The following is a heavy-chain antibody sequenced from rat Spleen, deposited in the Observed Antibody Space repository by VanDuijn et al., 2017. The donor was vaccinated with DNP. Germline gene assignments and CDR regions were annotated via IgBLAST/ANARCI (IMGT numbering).Heavy chain of an antibody. CDR1: GFSVTSYG. CDR2: ISSGGST. Sequence: QVQLKESGPGLVQPSQTLSLTCTVSGFSVTSYGVSWVRQFPGKGLEWIAAISSGGSTYYNSVFKSRLSISRDTSKSQVFLKMNSLQTEDTAIYFCSRDRDSTGIRTWYFDFWAQEPWSPCPQ. V-gene: IGHV2S8*01. CDR3: SRDRDSTGIRTWYFDF. J-gene: IGHJ1*01. D-gene: IGHD1-4*01.